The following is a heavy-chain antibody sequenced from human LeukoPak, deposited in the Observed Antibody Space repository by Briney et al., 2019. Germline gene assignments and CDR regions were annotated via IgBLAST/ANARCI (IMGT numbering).Heavy chain of an antibody. V-gene: IGHV1-18*01. CDR2: ISAYNGNT. CDR3: ARTGIAAAGANYYYYYYMDV. Sequence: GASVKVSCKASGYTFTSYGISWVRQAPGQGLEWMGWISAYNGNTNYAQKFQGRVTITADESTSTAYMELSSLRSEDTAVYYCARTGIAAAGANYYYYYYMDVWGKGTTVTISS. J-gene: IGHJ6*03. D-gene: IGHD6-13*01. CDR1: GYTFTSYG.